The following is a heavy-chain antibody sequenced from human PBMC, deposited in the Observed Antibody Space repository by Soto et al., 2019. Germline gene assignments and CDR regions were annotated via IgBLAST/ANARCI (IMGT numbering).Heavy chain of an antibody. J-gene: IGHJ6*02. Sequence: VAAVKVSCKASGYTFTSYYVHWVRQAPGQGLEWMGIINPSGGSTSYAQKFQGRVTMTRDTSTSTVYMELSSLRSEDTAVYYCARPLLGYSSSWAYYYYGMDVWGQGTTVTVSS. CDR1: GYTFTSYY. V-gene: IGHV1-46*01. CDR3: ARPLLGYSSSWAYYYYGMDV. CDR2: INPSGGST. D-gene: IGHD6-13*01.